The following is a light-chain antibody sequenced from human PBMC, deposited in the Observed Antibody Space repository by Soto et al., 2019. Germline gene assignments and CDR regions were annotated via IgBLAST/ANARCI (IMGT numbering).Light chain of an antibody. CDR2: DVS. CDR3: SSYTSSSTPYV. J-gene: IGLJ1*01. Sequence: QSALTQPASVSGSPGQSITISCTGTSSDVGAYNYVPWYQQHPGKAPKLMIYDVSNRPSGVSNRFSGSKSGNTASLTISGLQAEDEADYYCSSYTSSSTPYVFGTGTKVTVL. V-gene: IGLV2-14*01. CDR1: SSDVGAYNY.